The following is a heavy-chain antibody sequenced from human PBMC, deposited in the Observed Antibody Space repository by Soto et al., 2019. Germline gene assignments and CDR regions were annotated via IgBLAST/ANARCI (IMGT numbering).Heavy chain of an antibody. D-gene: IGHD6-25*01. V-gene: IGHV3-30*03. Sequence: QVQLVESGGGVVQPGRSLRLSCAASGFTFSSYGMHWVRQAPGKGLEWVAVISYDGSNKYYADSVKGRFTSSRNNSKNTLYLQMNSLRAEDTAVYYCASPAYSSGTWFDPWGQGTLVTVSS. J-gene: IGHJ5*02. CDR1: GFTFSSYG. CDR3: ASPAYSSGTWFDP. CDR2: ISYDGSNK.